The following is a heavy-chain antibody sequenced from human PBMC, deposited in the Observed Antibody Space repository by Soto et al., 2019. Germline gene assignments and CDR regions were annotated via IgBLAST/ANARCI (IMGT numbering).Heavy chain of an antibody. Sequence: XGPTLVITRQTLTLTCTFCWFSLSANGVRVSCIRQPPGKALEWLARIDWDDGKFYSTSLKTRLTISTDTSKNQVVLTMTNMDPVDTATYYCEQTRSGVDFDDWGQGTLVTVSS. J-gene: IGHJ4*02. V-gene: IGHV2-70*04. D-gene: IGHD2-8*01. CDR3: EQTRSGVDFDD. CDR1: WFSLSANGVR. CDR2: IDWDDGK.